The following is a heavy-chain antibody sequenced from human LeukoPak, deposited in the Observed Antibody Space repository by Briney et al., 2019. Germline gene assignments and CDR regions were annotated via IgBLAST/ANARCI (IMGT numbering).Heavy chain of an antibody. CDR1: GYTFTDYY. J-gene: IGHJ4*02. V-gene: IGHV1-2*06. Sequence: GASVKVSCKASGYTFTDYYMHWARQAPGQGLEWMGRINPNSGGTNYAQKFQGRVTMTRDTSISTAYMELSRLRSDDTAVYYCALDYYDSSGYLYWGQGTLVTVSS. D-gene: IGHD3-22*01. CDR2: INPNSGGT. CDR3: ALDYYDSSGYLY.